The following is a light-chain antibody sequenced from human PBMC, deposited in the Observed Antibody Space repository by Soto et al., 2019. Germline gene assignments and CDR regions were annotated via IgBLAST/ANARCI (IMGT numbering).Light chain of an antibody. J-gene: IGLJ2*01. CDR3: SSFRSTTTL. CDR1: SSDIGGYNY. Sequence: QSVLTQPASVSGSPGQSITISCTGTSSDIGGYNYVSWYQQHPGKAPKLMIYEVSNRPSGVSNRFSGSKSGNTASLTISGLQAEDEADYYCSSFRSTTTLFGGGTKL. CDR2: EVS. V-gene: IGLV2-14*01.